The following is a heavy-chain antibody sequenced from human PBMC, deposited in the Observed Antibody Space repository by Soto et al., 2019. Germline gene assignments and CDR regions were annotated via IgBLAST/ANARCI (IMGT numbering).Heavy chain of an antibody. CDR1: CGSISSSSYY. D-gene: IGHD1-26*01. J-gene: IGHJ4*02. V-gene: IGHV4-39*01. CDR2: IYYSGGT. CDR3: ARHERGSGRAIHY. Sequence: QLQLQESGPGLVKPSETLSLTCTVSCGSISSSSYYWGWIRQPPGKGLEWIGSIYYSGGTYYNPPLKYGFNISGDTSNAQCSLPLSSVTASDTAVYYCARHERGSGRAIHYWGQGTLVTVSS.